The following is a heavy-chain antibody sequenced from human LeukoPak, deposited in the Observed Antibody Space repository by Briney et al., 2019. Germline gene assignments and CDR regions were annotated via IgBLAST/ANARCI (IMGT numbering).Heavy chain of an antibody. J-gene: IGHJ4*02. V-gene: IGHV1-18*01. CDR3: ARGGKALTLGSFDY. Sequence: ASVKVSCKASGGTFSSYAISWVRQAPGQGLEWMGWISAYNGNTNYAQKLQGRVTMTTDTSTSTAYMELRSLRSDDTAVYYCARGGKALTLGSFDYWGQGTLVTVSS. D-gene: IGHD1-26*01. CDR1: GGTFSSYA. CDR2: ISAYNGNT.